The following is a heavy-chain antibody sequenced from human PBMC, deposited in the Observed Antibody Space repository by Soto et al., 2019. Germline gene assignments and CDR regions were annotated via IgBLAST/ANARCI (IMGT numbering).Heavy chain of an antibody. V-gene: IGHV1-2*02. J-gene: IGHJ6*02. CDR1: GYTFTGYY. D-gene: IGHD2-15*01. CDR3: ARDGGNLNYYYYGMDV. Sequence: ASVKVSCKASGYTFTGYYMHWVRQAPGQGLEWMGWINPNSGGTNYAQKFQGRVTMTRDTSISTAYMELSRLRSDDTAVYYCARDGGNLNYYYYGMDVWGQGTTVTVSS. CDR2: INPNSGGT.